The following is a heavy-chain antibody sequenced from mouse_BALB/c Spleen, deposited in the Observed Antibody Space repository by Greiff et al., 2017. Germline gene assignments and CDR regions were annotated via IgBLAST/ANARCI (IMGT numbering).Heavy chain of an antibody. J-gene: IGHJ2*01. CDR3: AITTVVATRDY. Sequence: VQLQQSGAELVKPGASVKLSCTASGFNIKDTYMHWVKQRPEQGLEWIGRIDPANGNTKYDPKFQGKATITADTSSNTAYLQLSSLTSEDTADYYCAITTVVATRDYWGQGTTLTVSS. D-gene: IGHD1-1*01. CDR2: IDPANGNT. V-gene: IGHV14-3*02. CDR1: GFNIKDTY.